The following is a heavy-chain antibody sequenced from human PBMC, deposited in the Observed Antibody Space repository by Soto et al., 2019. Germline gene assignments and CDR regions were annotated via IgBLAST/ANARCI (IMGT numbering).Heavy chain of an antibody. CDR2: IKSKSDGGTT. D-gene: IGHD2-21*02. CDR3: AARDSRLDY. V-gene: IGHV3-15*01. Sequence: EVQLEESGGGFVKPGGSLRISCAASGFTFNNAWMSWVRQVPGKGLEWVGRIKSKSDGGTTDYAAPVRGRFTISRDDSKNTLYLQMNSLRTEDTAIYYCAARDSRLDYWGQGTLVTVSS. CDR1: GFTFNNAW. J-gene: IGHJ4*02.